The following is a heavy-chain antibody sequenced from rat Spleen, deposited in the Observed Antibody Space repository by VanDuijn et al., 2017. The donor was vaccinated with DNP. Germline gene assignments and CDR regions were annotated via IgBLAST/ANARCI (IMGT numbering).Heavy chain of an antibody. V-gene: IGHV2-43*01. CDR2: IGTGGTT. CDR1: GFSLTSHP. Sequence: QVQLKESGPGLVQPSQTLSLACTVSGFSLTSHPVHWVRQPSGKGLEWMGIIGTGGTTEYNPILKSRLSISRDTSKNQVLLQXDSPQTEDTAXXFCXXGGXSFYPFXYWGQGTLVTVSS. D-gene: IGHD1-4*01. CDR3: XXGGXSFYPFXY. J-gene: IGHJ3*01.